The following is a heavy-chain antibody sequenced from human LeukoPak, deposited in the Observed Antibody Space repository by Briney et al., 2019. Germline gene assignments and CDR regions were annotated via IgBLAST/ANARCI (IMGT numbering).Heavy chain of an antibody. D-gene: IGHD5-12*01. CDR2: IYYSGST. J-gene: IGHJ4*02. Sequence: SETLSLTCTVSGGSISSYYWSWIRQPPGKGLEWIGYIYYSGSTNYNPSLKSRVTISVDTSKNQFSLKLSSVTAADTAVYYCASARASWSRTFDYWGQGTLVTVSS. CDR3: ASARASWSRTFDY. V-gene: IGHV4-59*01. CDR1: GGSISSYY.